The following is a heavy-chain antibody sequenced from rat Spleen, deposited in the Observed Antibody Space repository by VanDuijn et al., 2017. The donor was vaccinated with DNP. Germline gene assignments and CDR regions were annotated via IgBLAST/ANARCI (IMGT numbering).Heavy chain of an antibody. CDR3: ARSPWDGYNYFDY. CDR1: GFSLTNYN. CDR2: IWNTGGT. J-gene: IGHJ2*01. Sequence: QVQLKESGPGLVQPSQTLSLTCTVAGFSLTNYNVHLVRQPPGKGLEWMGVIWNTGGTQYNSALKSRLIISKDTSKSQVFLKMNSLQAEDTATYSCARSPWDGYNYFDYWGQGVMVTVSS. D-gene: IGHD1-6*01. V-gene: IGHV2-41*01.